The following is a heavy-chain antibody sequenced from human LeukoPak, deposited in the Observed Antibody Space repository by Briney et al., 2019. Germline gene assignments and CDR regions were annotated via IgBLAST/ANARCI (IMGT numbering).Heavy chain of an antibody. V-gene: IGHV1-69*13. CDR2: IIPIFGTA. CDR3: ASQRAGYYDFWSGYYPFDY. Sequence: SVKVSCKASGGTFSSYAISWVRQAPGQGLEWMGGIIPIFGTANYAQKFQGRVTITADESTSTAYMELSSLRSEDTAVYYCASQRAGYYDFWSGYYPFDYWGQGTLVTVSS. CDR1: GGTFSSYA. J-gene: IGHJ4*02. D-gene: IGHD3-3*01.